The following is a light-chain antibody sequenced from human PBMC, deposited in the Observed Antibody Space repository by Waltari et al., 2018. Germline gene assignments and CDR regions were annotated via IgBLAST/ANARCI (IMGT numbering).Light chain of an antibody. CDR2: RND. CDR3: SSWDKNLVAVV. V-gene: IGLV10-54*04. CDR1: TNNVGNHG. Sequence: QAGLTQPPSASRALGQTATVPCTGTTNNVGNHGVSCLQHPQGHPPKLLSYRNDNRPSGISERFSASRSGNTASLTITGLQPDDEADYYCSSWDKNLVAVVFGGGTKVTVL. J-gene: IGLJ3*02.